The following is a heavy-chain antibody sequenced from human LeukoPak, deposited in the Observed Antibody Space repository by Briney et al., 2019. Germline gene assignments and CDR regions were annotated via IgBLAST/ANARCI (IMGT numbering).Heavy chain of an antibody. V-gene: IGHV3-7*01. Sequence: GGSLRLSCAASGFTFSDYYMSWVRQAPGKGLEWVANINQDGSEKYYVDSVKGRFTLSRDNAKNSLSLQMNSLRAEDTAVYYCARVTSGLDYWGQGTLVTVSS. CDR1: GFTFSDYY. J-gene: IGHJ4*02. CDR2: INQDGSEK. CDR3: ARVTSGLDY.